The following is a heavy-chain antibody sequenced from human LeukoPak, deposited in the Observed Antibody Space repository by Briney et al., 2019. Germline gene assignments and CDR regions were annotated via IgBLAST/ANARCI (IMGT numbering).Heavy chain of an antibody. V-gene: IGHV3-53*01. CDR1: GFTVSSNY. J-gene: IGHJ4*02. CDR3: ASLSPLYYDSSGYPY. CDR2: IYSGGST. Sequence: PGGSLRLSRAASGFTVSSNYMSWVRQAPGKGLEWVSVIYSGGSTYYADSVKGRFTISRDNSKNTLYLQMNSLRAEDTAVYYCASLSPLYYDSSGYPYWGQGTLVTVSS. D-gene: IGHD3-22*01.